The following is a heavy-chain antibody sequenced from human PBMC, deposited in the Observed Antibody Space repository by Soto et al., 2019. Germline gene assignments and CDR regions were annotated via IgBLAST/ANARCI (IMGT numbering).Heavy chain of an antibody. CDR1: GGSISSGDYY. CDR2: IYHSGST. CDR3: ARDNYDILTGYDLDY. V-gene: IGHV4-30-4*01. J-gene: IGHJ4*02. Sequence: SETLSLTCTVSGGSISSGDYYWSWIRQPPGKGLEWIGYIYHSGSTYYNPSLKSRVTISVDTSKNQFSLKLSSVTAADTAVYYCARDNYDILTGYDLDYWGQGTLVTVS. D-gene: IGHD3-9*01.